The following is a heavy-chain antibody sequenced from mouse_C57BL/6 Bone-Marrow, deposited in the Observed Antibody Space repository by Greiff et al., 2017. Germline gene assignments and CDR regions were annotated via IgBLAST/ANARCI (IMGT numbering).Heavy chain of an antibody. V-gene: IGHV1-4*01. J-gene: IGHJ3*01. D-gene: IGHD1-1*02. CDR1: GYTFTSYT. Sequence: VQLQQSGAELARPGASVKMSCKASGYTFTSYTMHWVKQRPGQGLEWIGYINPSSGYTKYNQKFKDKATLTADKSSSTAYMQLSSLASEDSAVYYCARGGSLFAYWGQGTLVTVSA. CDR3: ARGGSLFAY. CDR2: INPSSGYT.